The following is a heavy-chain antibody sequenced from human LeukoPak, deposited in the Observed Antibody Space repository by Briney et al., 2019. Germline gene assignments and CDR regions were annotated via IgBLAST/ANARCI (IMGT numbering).Heavy chain of an antibody. V-gene: IGHV4-31*03. D-gene: IGHD3-10*01. Sequence: PSETLSLTCTVSGGSISSGGYYWRWIRQHPGKGLEWIGYIYYSGSTYYNPSLKSRVTISVDTSKNQFSLKLSSVTAADTAVYYCARILWFGDNWFDPWGQGTLVTVSS. CDR1: GGSISSGGYY. J-gene: IGHJ5*02. CDR2: IYYSGST. CDR3: ARILWFGDNWFDP.